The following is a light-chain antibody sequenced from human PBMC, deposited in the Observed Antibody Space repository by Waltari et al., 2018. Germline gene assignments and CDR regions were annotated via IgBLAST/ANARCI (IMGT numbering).Light chain of an antibody. CDR2: GHE. CDR1: SSNIGSNA. J-gene: IGLJ1*01. CDR3: AAWDDSRNGYV. V-gene: IGLV1-44*01. Sequence: QSVLTQPPSASGTPGQRVTISCSGSSSNIGSNALNWYQHLPGTAPKLLIYGHEPRPYGVPDRFSGSKSGTSASLAITGLQSEDEAHYYCAAWDDSRNGYVFGTGTKVTVL.